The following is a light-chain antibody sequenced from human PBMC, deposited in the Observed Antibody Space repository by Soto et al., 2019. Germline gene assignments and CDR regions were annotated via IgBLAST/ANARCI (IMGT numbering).Light chain of an antibody. CDR2: LEGSGSY. CDR3: ETWDSDTRV. J-gene: IGLJ3*02. V-gene: IGLV4-60*02. Sequence: QPVLTQSSSASASLGSSVKLTCTLSSGHNSYIIAWHQQQPGKAPRYLMKLEGSGSYNKGSGVPDRFSGSGSGADRYLTISNLQFEDEADYYCETWDSDTRVFGGGTKVTVL. CDR1: SGHNSYI.